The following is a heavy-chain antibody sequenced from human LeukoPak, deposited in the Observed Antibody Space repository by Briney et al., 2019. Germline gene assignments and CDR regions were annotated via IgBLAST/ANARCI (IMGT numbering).Heavy chain of an antibody. CDR2: TYRSGST. Sequence: PSETLSLTCAVSGYFISSGYHWGWIRPPPGKGLEWIATTYRSGSTYYNPSLTPRVTISVDTSKTQFSLSLSSVTAADTAVYYCARSVGYSCSGTTCFYMDVWGKGTTVIVSS. J-gene: IGHJ6*03. V-gene: IGHV4-38-2*01. CDR3: ARSVGYSCSGTTCFYMDV. CDR1: GYFISSGYH. D-gene: IGHD2-2*01.